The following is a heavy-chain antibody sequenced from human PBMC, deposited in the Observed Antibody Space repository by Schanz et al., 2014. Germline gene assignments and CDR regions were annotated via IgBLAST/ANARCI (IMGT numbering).Heavy chain of an antibody. CDR1: GFTFSSYW. D-gene: IGHD3-10*01. J-gene: IGHJ5*02. CDR2: INSVGSNT. V-gene: IGHV3-74*02. Sequence: EVQLVESGGGVVQPGRSLRLSCAASGFTFSSYWMHWVRQVPGKGLVWVSRINSVGSNTDYADSVTGRFTISRDNAKNTLYLQMNSLRAEDTAVYYCARPALWFGDNCFDPWGQGTLVTVSS. CDR3: ARPALWFGDNCFDP.